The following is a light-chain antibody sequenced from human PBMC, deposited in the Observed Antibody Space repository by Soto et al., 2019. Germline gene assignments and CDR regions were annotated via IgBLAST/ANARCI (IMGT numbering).Light chain of an antibody. CDR1: SSDVGGSNY. Sequence: QSALTQPASVSASPGQSITISCTGTSSDVGGSNYVSWYQQHPGKAPKLMIYEVSDRPSGVSNRFSGSKSGNTASLTISGLQAEDEADYYCSSYSTNSTRVFGGGTKLTVL. J-gene: IGLJ3*02. CDR3: SSYSTNSTRV. V-gene: IGLV2-14*01. CDR2: EVS.